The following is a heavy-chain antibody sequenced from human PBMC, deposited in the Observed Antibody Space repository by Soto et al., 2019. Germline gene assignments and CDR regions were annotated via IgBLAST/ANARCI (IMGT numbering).Heavy chain of an antibody. CDR3: AREGSTVTTNYHYAMDG. D-gene: IGHD4-17*01. CDR2: IHSGGSRI. Sequence: EVQLVESGGGLVQPGGSLILSCAASGFTFSTYHMNWVRQAPGKGLEWVSYIHSGGSRIYYADSVKGRFTISRDNAKNSLYLQMNSLRAEDTAVYYCAREGSTVTTNYHYAMDGGGQGTTVTVSS. J-gene: IGHJ6*02. CDR1: GFTFSTYH. V-gene: IGHV3-48*03.